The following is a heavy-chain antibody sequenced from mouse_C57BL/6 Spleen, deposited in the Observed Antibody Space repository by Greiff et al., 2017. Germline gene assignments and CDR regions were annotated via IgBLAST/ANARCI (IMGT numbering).Heavy chain of an antibody. J-gene: IGHJ3*01. CDR3: ARPPAQATWFAY. V-gene: IGHV1-26*01. D-gene: IGHD3-2*02. Sequence: VQLQQSGPELVKPGASVKISCKASGSTFTDYYMNWVKQSHGKSLEWIGDINPNNGGTSYNQKLKGKATLTVDKSSSTAYMELRSLTSEDSAVYYCARPPAQATWFAYWGQGTLVTVSA. CDR2: INPNNGGT. CDR1: GSTFTDYY.